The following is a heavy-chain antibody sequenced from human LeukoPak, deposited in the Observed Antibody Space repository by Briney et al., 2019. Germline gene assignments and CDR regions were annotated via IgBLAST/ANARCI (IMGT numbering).Heavy chain of an antibody. J-gene: IGHJ4*02. V-gene: IGHV1-69*13. CDR3: ARAEGYYDSSGPGPFDY. Sequence: SVKVSFTASGGTFSSYAISWVRQAPGRGLEWMGGIIPIFGTANYAQKFQGRVTITADESTSTAYMELSSLRSEDTAVYYCARAEGYYDSSGPGPFDYWGQGTLVTVSS. CDR2: IIPIFGTA. CDR1: GGTFSSYA. D-gene: IGHD3-22*01.